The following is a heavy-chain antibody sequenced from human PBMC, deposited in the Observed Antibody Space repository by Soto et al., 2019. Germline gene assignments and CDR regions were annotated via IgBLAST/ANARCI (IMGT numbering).Heavy chain of an antibody. J-gene: IGHJ3*02. V-gene: IGHV1-2*02. D-gene: IGHD1-1*01. CDR1: GYTFTDYY. Sequence: RASVKVSCKTSGYTFTDYYTHWVRQAPGQGLEWMGWMNPKSGGAYFAQRFQGRVTLTRDTSISTAYIEVNSLTSDDTDVYFCTRDNLDHNDGLYDAFDIWGQVTTVTVSS. CDR2: MNPKSGGA. CDR3: TRDNLDHNDGLYDAFDI.